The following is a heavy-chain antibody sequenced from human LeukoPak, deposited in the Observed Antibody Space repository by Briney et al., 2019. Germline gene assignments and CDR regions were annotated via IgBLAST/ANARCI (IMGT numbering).Heavy chain of an antibody. CDR1: GFTFSSYA. CDR3: AKAQPPAPIEYYYCYMDV. V-gene: IGHV3-23*01. D-gene: IGHD2-2*02. Sequence: PGGSLRLSCAASGFTFSSYAMSWVRQAPGKGLEWVPFISGRGGSTYYADSVKGRFTISRDNSKNTLSLQMNSLRAEDTAVYYCAKAQPPAPIEYYYCYMDVWGKGTTVTVSS. CDR2: ISGRGGST. J-gene: IGHJ6*03.